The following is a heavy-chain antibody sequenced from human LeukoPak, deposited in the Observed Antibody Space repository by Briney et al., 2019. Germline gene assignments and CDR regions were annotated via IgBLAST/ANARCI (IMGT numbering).Heavy chain of an antibody. J-gene: IGHJ4*02. CDR1: GFSFSSYA. CDR3: AKAPVTSCRGAFCYPFDY. CDR2: TSSSDDGR. Sequence: GGSLRLSCATSGFSFSSYAMSWVRQAPGKGLEWVSATSSSDDGRYYAASVRGRFTISRDTSRSTLYLQMNSLRAEDAAVYYCAKAPVTSCRGAFCYPFDYWGQGTLVTVSS. D-gene: IGHD2-15*01. V-gene: IGHV3-23*01.